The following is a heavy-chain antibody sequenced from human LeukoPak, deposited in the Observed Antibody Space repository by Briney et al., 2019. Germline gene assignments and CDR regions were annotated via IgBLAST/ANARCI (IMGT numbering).Heavy chain of an antibody. V-gene: IGHV4-34*01. Sequence: SETLSLTCAVYGGPFSGYYWSWIRQPPGKGLEWIGEINHSGSTNYNPSLKSRVTISVDTSKNQFSLKLSSVTAADTAVYYCAREPPRIGGNSFDYWGQGTLVTVSS. J-gene: IGHJ4*02. CDR2: INHSGST. D-gene: IGHD4-23*01. CDR3: AREPPRIGGNSFDY. CDR1: GGPFSGYY.